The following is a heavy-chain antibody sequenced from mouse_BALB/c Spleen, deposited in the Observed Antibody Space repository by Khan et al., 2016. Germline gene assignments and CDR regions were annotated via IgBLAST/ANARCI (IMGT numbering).Heavy chain of an antibody. Sequence: QLQESGPGLVKPSQSLSLTCTVTGYSITSDYAWNWIRQFPGNKLEWMGYISYSGSTSYNPSSKSRISSTRDTFKKQFLLQLNSESTEDTATYYCARTLLRLYYFDFWGQGTTLTVSS. CDR2: ISYSGST. V-gene: IGHV3-2*02. CDR1: GYSITSDYA. D-gene: IGHD1-2*01. CDR3: ARTLLRLYYFDF. J-gene: IGHJ2*01.